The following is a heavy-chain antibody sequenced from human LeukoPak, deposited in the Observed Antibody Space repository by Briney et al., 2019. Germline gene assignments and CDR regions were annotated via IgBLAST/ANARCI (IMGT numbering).Heavy chain of an antibody. D-gene: IGHD4-17*01. J-gene: IGHJ4*02. CDR2: IYSGDSHT. CDR3: ASARHGDYVWDY. V-gene: IGHV5-51*01. Sequence: GESLKISCKGSGYSFTYWIGWVRQMPGKGLEWMGIIYSGDSHTKYSPSFQGRVTISVDNSISTAYLQWSSLEASDTAMYYCASARHGDYVWDYWGQGTLVTVSS. CDR1: GYSFTYW.